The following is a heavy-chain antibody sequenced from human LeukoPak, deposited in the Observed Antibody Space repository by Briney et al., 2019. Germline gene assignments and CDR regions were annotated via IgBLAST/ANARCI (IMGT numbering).Heavy chain of an antibody. J-gene: IGHJ4*02. Sequence: PSETLSLTCTVSGGSISSSSYYWGWIRQPPGKGLEWIGSIYYSGSTYYNPSLKSRVTISVDTSKNQFSLKLSSVTAADTAVYYCDRQSVATGGPEVNLDYWGQGTLVTVSS. CDR3: DRQSVATGGPEVNLDY. CDR2: IYYSGST. D-gene: IGHD1-14*01. V-gene: IGHV4-39*01. CDR1: GGSISSSSYY.